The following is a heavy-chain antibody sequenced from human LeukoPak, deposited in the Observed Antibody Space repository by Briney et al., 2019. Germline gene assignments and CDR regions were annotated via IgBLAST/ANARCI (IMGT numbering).Heavy chain of an antibody. J-gene: IGHJ4*02. D-gene: IGHD3-9*01. CDR3: ARGRRILTGYYTRCYFDY. CDR2: INHSGST. CDR1: GGSFSGYY. V-gene: IGHV4-34*01. Sequence: PSETLPLTCAVYGGSFSGYYWSWIRQPPGKGLEWIGEINHSGSTNYNPSLKSRVTISVDTSKNQFSLKLSSVTAADTAVYYCARGRRILTGYYTRCYFDYWGQGTLVTVSS.